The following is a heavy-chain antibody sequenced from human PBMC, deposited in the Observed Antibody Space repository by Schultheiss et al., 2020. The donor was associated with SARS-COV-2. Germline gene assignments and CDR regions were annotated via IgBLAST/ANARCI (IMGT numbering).Heavy chain of an antibody. D-gene: IGHD6-13*01. CDR1: GGSFSGYY. CDR3: ARGRFTSSWYTPPRVWFDP. Sequence: SETLSLTCAVYGGSFSGYYWSWIRQPPGKGLEWIGEINHSGSTNYNPSLKSRVTISVDTSKNQFSLKLTSVTAADTAVYYSARGRFTSSWYTPPRVWFDPWGQGALVTVAS. V-gene: IGHV4-34*01. J-gene: IGHJ5*02. CDR2: INHSGST.